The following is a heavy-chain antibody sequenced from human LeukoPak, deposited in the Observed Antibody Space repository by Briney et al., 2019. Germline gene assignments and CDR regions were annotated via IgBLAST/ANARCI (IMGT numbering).Heavy chain of an antibody. CDR3: TGDLGGDAMAYYFDY. CDR1: GFTFGDYA. CDR2: IRSKAYGGTT. Sequence: GGSLRLSCTASGFTFGDYAMSWVRQAPGKGLEWVGFIRSKAYGGTTEYAASVKGRFTISRDDSKSIAYLQMNSLKTEDTAVYYCTGDLGGDAMAYYFDYWGQGTLVTVSS. J-gene: IGHJ4*02. D-gene: IGHD2-21*02. V-gene: IGHV3-49*04.